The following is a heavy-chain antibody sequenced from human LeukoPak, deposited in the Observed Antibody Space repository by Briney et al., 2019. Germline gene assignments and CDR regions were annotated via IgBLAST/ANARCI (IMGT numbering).Heavy chain of an antibody. D-gene: IGHD3-9*01. CDR1: KFTFSTSA. CDR3: AKESQTYYDIMTGYPNYYFDY. J-gene: IGHJ4*02. CDR2: ISGSGANT. V-gene: IGHV3-23*01. Sequence: QPGGSLRLSCAASKFTFSTSAMSWVRQAPGKGLEWVSAISGSGANTYYVDSEKGRFTISRDNSKNTLYLEMSSLRSDDTAVYYCAKESQTYYDIMTGYPNYYFDYWGQGTLVTVSS.